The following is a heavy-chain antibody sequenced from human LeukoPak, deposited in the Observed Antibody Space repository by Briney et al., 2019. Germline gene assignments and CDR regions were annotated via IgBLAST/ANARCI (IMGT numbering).Heavy chain of an antibody. V-gene: IGHV3-7*01. Sequence: GGSLRLSCAASGFTFSNYWTSWVRQAPGKGLEWVANIKQDGSEKYYVDSVKGRFTISRDNAKNSLYLQMNSLRAEDTAVYYCARAEPVTMVRGVIIQSWWYWGQGTLVTVSS. J-gene: IGHJ4*02. CDR1: GFTFSNYW. D-gene: IGHD3-10*01. CDR2: IKQDGSEK. CDR3: ARAEPVTMVRGVIIQSWWY.